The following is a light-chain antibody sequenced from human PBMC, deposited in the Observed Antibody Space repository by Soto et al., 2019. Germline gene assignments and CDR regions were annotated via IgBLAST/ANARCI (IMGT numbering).Light chain of an antibody. CDR2: TAS. CDR3: QQTNSFPLT. Sequence: DIQMTQSPPSVSASVGDRVTITCRASQDISNWLAWYQQRPGKAPKLLLYTASSLQSGVPPRFSGSGSGTDFTLTISGLQPEDLATYYCQQTNSFPLTFGRGTKVEIK. CDR1: QDISNW. J-gene: IGKJ4*01. V-gene: IGKV1D-12*01.